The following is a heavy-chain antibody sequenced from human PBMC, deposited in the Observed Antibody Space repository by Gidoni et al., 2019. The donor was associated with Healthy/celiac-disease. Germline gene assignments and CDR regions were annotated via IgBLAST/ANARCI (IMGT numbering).Heavy chain of an antibody. V-gene: IGHV1-69*01. CDR3: ARDTAEVRGVIITSPGYYGMDV. D-gene: IGHD3-10*01. J-gene: IGHJ6*02. Sequence: QVQLVQSGAEVQKPGSSVTVSCKASGGTFRSYAISWVRQAPGQGLEWMGGIIPIFGTANYAQKFQGRVTITADESTSTAYMELSSLRSEDTAVYYCARDTAEVRGVIITSPGYYGMDVWGQGTTVTVSS. CDR1: GGTFRSYA. CDR2: IIPIFGTA.